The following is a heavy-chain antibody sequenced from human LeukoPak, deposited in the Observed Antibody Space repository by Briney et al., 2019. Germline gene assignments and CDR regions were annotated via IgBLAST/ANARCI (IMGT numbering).Heavy chain of an antibody. J-gene: IGHJ3*02. CDR3: AIGVPAAYDAFDI. CDR2: INPNSGGT. V-gene: IGHV1-2*04. Sequence: ASVKVSCKASGYTFTGYYMHWVRQAPGQGLEWMGWINPNSGGTNYAQKFQGWVTMTRDTSISTAYMELSRRRSDDTAVYYCAIGVPAAYDAFDIWGQGTMVTVSS. CDR1: GYTFTGYY. D-gene: IGHD2-2*01.